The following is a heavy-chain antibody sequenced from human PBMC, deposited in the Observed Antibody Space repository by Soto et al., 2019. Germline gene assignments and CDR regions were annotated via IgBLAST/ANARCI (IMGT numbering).Heavy chain of an antibody. V-gene: IGHV3-74*01. CDR1: GFTFSNHL. CDR2: INSDGSST. Sequence: GGSLRLSCAASGFTFSNHLMHWVRQAPGKGLVWVSRINSDGSSTNYADSAKGRFTISRDNAKNTLYLQMNSLRAEDTAVYYCASVKVVEAATNFDSWGQGTLVTVSS. CDR3: ASVKVVEAATNFDS. J-gene: IGHJ4*02. D-gene: IGHD2-15*01.